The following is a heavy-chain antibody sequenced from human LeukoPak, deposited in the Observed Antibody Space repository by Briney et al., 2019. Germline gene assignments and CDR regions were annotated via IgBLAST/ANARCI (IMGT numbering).Heavy chain of an antibody. D-gene: IGHD1-26*01. Sequence: GGSLRLSCAASGFTFSDNYMSWIRQAPGKGLEWVSYISSSGNTTYNADSVKGRFSITRDNAKNSLYLQMNSLRAEDTAVYYCAREAIVGASPDDAFDIWGQGTMVTVSS. J-gene: IGHJ3*02. CDR2: ISSSGNTT. CDR1: GFTFSDNY. V-gene: IGHV3-11*04. CDR3: AREAIVGASPDDAFDI.